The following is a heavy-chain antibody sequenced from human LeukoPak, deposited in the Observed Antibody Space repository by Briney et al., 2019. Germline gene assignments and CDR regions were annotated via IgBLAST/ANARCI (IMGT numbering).Heavy chain of an antibody. D-gene: IGHD3-16*01. J-gene: IGHJ6*02. CDR2: INHSGST. CDR3: ARVLPHYVWESYPHRNYYYGMDV. V-gene: IGHV4-34*01. CDR1: GGSFSGYY. Sequence: SETLSLTCAVYGGSFSGYYWSWIRQPPGKGLEWIGEINHSGSTNYNPSLKSRVTISVDTSKNQFSLKLSSVTAADTAVYYCARVLPHYVWESYPHRNYYYGMDVWGQGTTVTVSS.